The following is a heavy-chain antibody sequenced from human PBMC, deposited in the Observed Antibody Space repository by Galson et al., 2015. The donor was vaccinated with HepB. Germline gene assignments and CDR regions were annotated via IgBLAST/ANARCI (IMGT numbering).Heavy chain of an antibody. V-gene: IGHV4-4*02. Sequence: LSLTCAVSGGSISSSNWWSGVRQPPGKGLEWIGEIYHSGSTNYTPSLKGRVTISVDKSKNQFSLKLSSVTAADTAVYYCARRGYGDYYLNYWGQGTLVTVSS. CDR1: GGSISSSNW. J-gene: IGHJ4*02. D-gene: IGHD4-17*01. CDR2: IYHSGST. CDR3: ARRGYGDYYLNY.